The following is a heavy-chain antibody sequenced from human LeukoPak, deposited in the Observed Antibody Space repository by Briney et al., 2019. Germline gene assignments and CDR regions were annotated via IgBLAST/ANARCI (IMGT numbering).Heavy chain of an antibody. CDR1: GFTFNTFD. V-gene: IGHV3-48*01. Sequence: GGSLRLSCAASGFTFNTFDMTWVRQAPGKGLEWVSYISSGSSSRYYADSVKGRFTISRDNAKNSLYLQMNSLRAEDTAVYFCARLRYYAVDVWGQGTTVIVSS. CDR3: ARLRYYAVDV. CDR2: ISSGSSSR. J-gene: IGHJ6*02.